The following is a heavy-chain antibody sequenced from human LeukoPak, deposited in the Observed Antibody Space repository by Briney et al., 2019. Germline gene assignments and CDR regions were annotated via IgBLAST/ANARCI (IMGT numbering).Heavy chain of an antibody. Sequence: SGGSLRLSCAASGFTFSNYWMSWVRLAPGKGLEWVANIKQDGSEKYYVDSVEGRFTISRDNAKNLLSLQMNSLRAEDTAVYHCARVFIVGGRSVFDFWGQGTLVTVSS. J-gene: IGHJ4*02. CDR3: ARVFIVGGRSVFDF. D-gene: IGHD1-26*01. CDR2: IKQDGSEK. CDR1: GFTFSNYW. V-gene: IGHV3-7*01.